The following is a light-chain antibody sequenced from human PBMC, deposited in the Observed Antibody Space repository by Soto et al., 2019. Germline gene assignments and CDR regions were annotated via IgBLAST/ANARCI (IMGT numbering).Light chain of an antibody. CDR1: SSDVGSYNL. CDR2: EGS. CDR3: CSYAGSSTFV. V-gene: IGLV2-23*03. Sequence: QSVLTQPASVSRSPGQSITISCTGTSSDVGSYNLVSWYQQHPGKAPKLMIYEGSKRPSGVSNRFSGSKSGNTASLTISGLQAEDEADYYCCSYAGSSTFVFGGGTQLTVL. J-gene: IGLJ2*01.